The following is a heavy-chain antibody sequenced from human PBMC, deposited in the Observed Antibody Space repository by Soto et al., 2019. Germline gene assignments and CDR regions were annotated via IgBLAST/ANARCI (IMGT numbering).Heavy chain of an antibody. D-gene: IGHD3-22*01. Sequence: LRLSCAASGFTFSNYAMHWVRQPPVKGLEWVAVISYDASNKYYAGSVKGRFTISRDNSKNTLYLQMNSLRAEDTAVYYCARTRGYYYDSSGYYDYWGQGILVTVSS. V-gene: IGHV3-30-3*01. CDR2: ISYDASNK. CDR3: ARTRGYYYDSSGYYDY. CDR1: GFTFSNYA. J-gene: IGHJ4*02.